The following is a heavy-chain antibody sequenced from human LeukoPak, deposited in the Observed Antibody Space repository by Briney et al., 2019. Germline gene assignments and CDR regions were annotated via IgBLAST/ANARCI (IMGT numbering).Heavy chain of an antibody. CDR2: ISSSSSYI. CDR1: GFTFSSYS. CDR3: ARTYSRSYLAPDY. Sequence: GGSLRLSCAASGFTFSSYSMNWVRQAPGKGLGWVSSISSSSSYIYYADSVKGRFTISRDNAKNSLYLQMNSLRAEDTAVYYCARTYSRSYLAPDYWGQGTLVTVSS. V-gene: IGHV3-21*01. J-gene: IGHJ4*02. D-gene: IGHD1-26*01.